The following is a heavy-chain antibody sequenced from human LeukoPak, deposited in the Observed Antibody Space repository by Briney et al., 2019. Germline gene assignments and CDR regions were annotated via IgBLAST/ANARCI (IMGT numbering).Heavy chain of an antibody. J-gene: IGHJ6*03. V-gene: IGHV4-34*01. CDR3: ARDTGSGYYYYMDV. Sequence: SETLSLTCAVYGGSFSGYYWSWIRQPPGKGLEWIGEINHSGSTNYNPSLKSRVTISVDTSKNQFSLKLSSVTAADTAVYYCARDTGSGYYYYMDVWGKGTTVTVSS. CDR1: GGSFSGYY. CDR2: INHSGST. D-gene: IGHD3-10*01.